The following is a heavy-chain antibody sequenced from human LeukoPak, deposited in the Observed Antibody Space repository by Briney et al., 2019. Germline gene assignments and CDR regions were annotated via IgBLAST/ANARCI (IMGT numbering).Heavy chain of an antibody. V-gene: IGHV5-51*01. CDR3: ARFGGSVVLMVYAGDAFDI. D-gene: IGHD2-8*01. J-gene: IGHJ3*02. Sequence: PGESLRISCKGSGYSFPSYWIGWVRQMPGKGLEWMGIIYPGDSDTRYSPSFQGQVTISADKSISTAYLQWSSLKASDTAMYYCARFGGSVVLMVYAGDAFDIWGQGAMVTVSS. CDR2: IYPGDSDT. CDR1: GYSFPSYW.